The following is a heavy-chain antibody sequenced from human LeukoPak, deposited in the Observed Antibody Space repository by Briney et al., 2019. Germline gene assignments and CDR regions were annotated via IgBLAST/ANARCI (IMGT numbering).Heavy chain of an antibody. V-gene: IGHV3-30*01. CDR2: TSPDGNEK. CDR1: GFTFSRYA. CDR3: FTGSAYYYDS. J-gene: IGHJ5*01. D-gene: IGHD3-22*01. Sequence: PGGSLRLSCAASGFTFSRYAMHWVRQAPGKELEWVAVTSPDGNEKYYADSVKGRFTISRDNSKNTVFLQMNSLSTEDTAVYSCFTGSAYYYDSWGQGTLVTVSS.